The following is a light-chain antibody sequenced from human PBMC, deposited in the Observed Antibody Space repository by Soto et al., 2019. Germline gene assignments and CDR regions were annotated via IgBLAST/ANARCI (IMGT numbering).Light chain of an antibody. CDR2: SAS. J-gene: IGKJ1*01. V-gene: IGKV3-20*01. Sequence: EIVVAMSPGTLSLTPGERGTLSCRASQNLGTLYLAWFQQKSGQAPRLLIYSASRRATGIPDRFTGSGSGTDFTLTINRVEPEDFAVYFCQQYGCSPRPFGHGSKVDI. CDR3: QQYGCSPRP. CDR1: QNLGTLY.